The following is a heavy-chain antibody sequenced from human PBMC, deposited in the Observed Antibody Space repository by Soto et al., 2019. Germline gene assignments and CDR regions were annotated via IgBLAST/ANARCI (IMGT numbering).Heavy chain of an antibody. D-gene: IGHD6-13*01. J-gene: IGHJ6*02. V-gene: IGHV4-31*03. CDR1: GGSISSGGYY. CDR2: IYYSGST. CDR3: ARDRAAAGSYYYYGMDV. Sequence: SETLPLTCTVSGGSISSGGYYWSWIRQHPGKGLEWIGYIYYSGSTYYNPSLKSRVTISVDTSKNQFSLKLSSVTAADTAVYYCARDRAAAGSYYYYGMDVWGQGTTVTVSS.